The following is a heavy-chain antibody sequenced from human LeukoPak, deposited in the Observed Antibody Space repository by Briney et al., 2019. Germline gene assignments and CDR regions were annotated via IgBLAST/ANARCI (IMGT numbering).Heavy chain of an antibody. CDR2: VSGSGGST. D-gene: IGHD1-26*01. Sequence: GGSLRLSCAASGFTFSSYAMPWVRQAPGKGLEWVSGVSGSGGSTHYADSVKGRFTISRDNSKNTLYLQMSRLRAEDTAVYYCAKGLYSGSSGAFDIWGQGTMVTVSS. CDR1: GFTFSSYA. V-gene: IGHV3-23*01. CDR3: AKGLYSGSSGAFDI. J-gene: IGHJ3*02.